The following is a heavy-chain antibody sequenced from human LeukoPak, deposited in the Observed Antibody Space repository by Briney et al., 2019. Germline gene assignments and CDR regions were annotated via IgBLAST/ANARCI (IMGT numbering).Heavy chain of an antibody. CDR2: IYYSGNT. D-gene: IGHD5-12*01. CDR3: AREYSSFEY. CDR1: GVSISSSNSY. V-gene: IGHV4-39*07. Sequence: SETLSLTCTVSGVSISSSNSYWGWIRQPPGKGLEWIGSIYYSGNTYYNPSLRSRVTISIDTSKNQLSLRLSSVTTADTAVYYCAREYSSFEYWGPGALVTVSS. J-gene: IGHJ4*02.